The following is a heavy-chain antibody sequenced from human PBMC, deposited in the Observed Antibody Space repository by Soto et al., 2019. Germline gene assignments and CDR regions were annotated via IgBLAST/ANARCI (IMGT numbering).Heavy chain of an antibody. D-gene: IGHD2-15*01. CDR1: GFTFSSYA. CDR2: ISDTGGST. CDR3: AKVGELAVGGFDY. J-gene: IGHJ4*02. Sequence: EVQLLESGGGLVQPGGSLRLSCAASGFTFSSYAMSWFRQAPGKGLEWVSRISDTGGSTYYADSVKGRFTISRDSSKNTLYLQMNSLRADDTAIYYCAKVGELAVGGFDYWGQGTLVTVSS. V-gene: IGHV3-23*01.